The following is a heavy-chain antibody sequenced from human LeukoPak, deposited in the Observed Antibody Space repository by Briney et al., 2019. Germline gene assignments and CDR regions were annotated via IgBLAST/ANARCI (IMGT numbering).Heavy chain of an antibody. Sequence: SETLSLTCTVSGYSISSGYYWGWIRQPPGKGLEWIGSIYHSGGTYYNPSLKSRVTISVDTSKNQFSLKLSSVTAADTAVYYCARGGYGDYGPDAFDIWGQGTMVTVSS. CDR3: ARGGYGDYGPDAFDI. CDR2: IYHSGGT. D-gene: IGHD4-17*01. V-gene: IGHV4-38-2*02. J-gene: IGHJ3*02. CDR1: GYSISSGYY.